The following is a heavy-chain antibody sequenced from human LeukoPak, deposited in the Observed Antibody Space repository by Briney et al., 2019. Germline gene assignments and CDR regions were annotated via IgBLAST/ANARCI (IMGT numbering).Heavy chain of an antibody. D-gene: IGHD6-13*01. CDR1: GYNFSTYW. Sequence: HGESLKISCKASGYNFSTYWIGWVRQMPGKGLEWMGIIFPGDSDTRYSPSFQGQVTISADKSINTAYLQWSSLKASDTAIYYCTRSAAADYWGQGTLVTASS. J-gene: IGHJ4*02. CDR2: IFPGDSDT. CDR3: TRSAAADY. V-gene: IGHV5-51*01.